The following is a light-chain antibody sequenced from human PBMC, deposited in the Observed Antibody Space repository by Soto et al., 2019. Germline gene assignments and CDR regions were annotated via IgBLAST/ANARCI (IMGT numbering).Light chain of an antibody. CDR2: LNNDGSH. Sequence: QLVLTQSPSASASLGASVRLTCTLSSGHTTYAIAWHQQQPEKGPRFLMKLNNDGSHNKGDGIPNRFSGSTSGAERYLTISNLQSEDEADYYCQSWGSGIVVFGGGTKVTVL. J-gene: IGLJ3*02. V-gene: IGLV4-69*01. CDR1: SGHTTYA. CDR3: QSWGSGIVV.